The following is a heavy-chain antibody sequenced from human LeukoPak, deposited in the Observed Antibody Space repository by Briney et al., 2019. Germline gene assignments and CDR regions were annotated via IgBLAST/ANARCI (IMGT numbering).Heavy chain of an antibody. CDR3: AKGSVSYFDY. V-gene: IGHV3-20*04. CDR2: INWNGGST. Sequence: GGSLRLSCAASGFTFDDYGMSRVRQAPGKGLEWVSGINWNGGSTGYADSVKGRFTISRDNAKNSLYLQMNSLRAEDTAVYYCAKGSVSYFDYWGQRTLVTVSS. J-gene: IGHJ4*02. CDR1: GFTFDDYG. D-gene: IGHD1-26*01.